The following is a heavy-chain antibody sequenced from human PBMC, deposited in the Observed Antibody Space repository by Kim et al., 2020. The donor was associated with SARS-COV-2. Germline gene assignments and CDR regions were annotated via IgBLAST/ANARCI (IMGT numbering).Heavy chain of an antibody. CDR3: ARGRPYYDILTGLFDY. D-gene: IGHD3-9*01. J-gene: IGHJ4*02. V-gene: IGHV3-30*07. Sequence: SVKGRLTISRDNSKNTLYLQMNSLRAEDTAVYYCARGRPYYDILTGLFDYWGQGTLVTVSS.